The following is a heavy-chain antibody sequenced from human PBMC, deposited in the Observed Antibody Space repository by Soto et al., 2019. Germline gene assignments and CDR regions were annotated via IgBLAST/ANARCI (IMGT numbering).Heavy chain of an antibody. J-gene: IGHJ6*03. CDR1: GFTVSSYG. CDR3: AKEPWVVAAGASYYYYVDV. V-gene: IGHV3-30*18. Sequence: PGGSMRLCCAASGFTVSSYGMHGVRQAPGKGLEWVAVISYDGSNKYYTDSMKGRFTISRDNSKNTLYLQMNSLRAEDTAVYYCAKEPWVVAAGASYYYYVDVWGKGTTVTVSS. CDR2: ISYDGSNK. D-gene: IGHD2-15*01.